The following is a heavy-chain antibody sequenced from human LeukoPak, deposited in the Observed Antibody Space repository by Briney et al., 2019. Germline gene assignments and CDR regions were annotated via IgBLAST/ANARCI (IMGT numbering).Heavy chain of an antibody. V-gene: IGHV4-39*07. D-gene: IGHD3-22*01. CDR1: GGSISSSSYY. CDR2: IYYSGST. CDR3: ARVFSGELPDYYDSSGPEGAFDI. Sequence: PSETLSLTCTVSGGSISSSSYYWGWLRQPPGKGLEWIGSIYYSGSTYYNPSLKSRVTISVDTSKNQFSLKLSSVTAADTAVYYCARVFSGELPDYYDSSGPEGAFDIWGQGTMVTVSS. J-gene: IGHJ3*02.